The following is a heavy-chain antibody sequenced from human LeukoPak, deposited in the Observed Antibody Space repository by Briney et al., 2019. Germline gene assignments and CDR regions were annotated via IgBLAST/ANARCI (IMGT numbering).Heavy chain of an antibody. CDR2: ISGSGGST. D-gene: IGHD4-23*01. CDR1: GFTFSSYA. CDR3: TKEGPPATTVVTWSDY. V-gene: IGHV3-23*01. J-gene: IGHJ4*02. Sequence: QPGGSLRLSCAASGFTFSSYAMSWVRQAPGKGLEWVSAISGSGGSTYYADSVKGRFTISRDNSKNTLYLQMNSLRAEDTAVYYCTKEGPPATTVVTWSDYWGQGTPVTVSS.